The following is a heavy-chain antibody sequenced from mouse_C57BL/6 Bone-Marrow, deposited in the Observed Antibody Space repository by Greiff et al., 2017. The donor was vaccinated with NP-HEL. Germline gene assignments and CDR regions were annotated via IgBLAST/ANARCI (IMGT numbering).Heavy chain of an antibody. J-gene: IGHJ3*01. CDR2: IWGVGST. Sequence: QVQLKESGPGLVAPSQSLSITCTVSGFSLTSYALDWVRQSPGKGLEWLGVIWGVGSTNYNSALKSRLSISKDNSKSQVFLKMNSLQTDDTAMYYCASLWGNYRAWFAYWGQGTLVTVSA. D-gene: IGHD2-1*01. V-gene: IGHV2-6*01. CDR1: GFSLTSYA. CDR3: ASLWGNYRAWFAY.